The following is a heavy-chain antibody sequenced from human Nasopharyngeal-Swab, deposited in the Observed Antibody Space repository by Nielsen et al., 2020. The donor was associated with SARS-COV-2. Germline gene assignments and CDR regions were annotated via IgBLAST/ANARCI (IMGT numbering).Heavy chain of an antibody. V-gene: IGHV3-53*01. CDR3: VKGGYLHDYINYGDWFDP. J-gene: IGHJ5*02. D-gene: IGHD4-11*01. CDR2: IYAGDVT. Sequence: GGSLRLSCAASGFSIKNQYLAWVRQAPGKGLEWVSSIYAGDVTYYADSVKGRFTISRDNSRNTLNLQMNNLRAEDTALYYCVKGGYLHDYINYGDWFDPWGLGTLVTVSP. CDR1: GFSIKNQY.